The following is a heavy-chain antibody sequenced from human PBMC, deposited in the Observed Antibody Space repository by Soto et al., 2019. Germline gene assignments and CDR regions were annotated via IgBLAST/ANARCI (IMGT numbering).Heavy chain of an antibody. CDR3: ARDAGYCSGGSCYSRGNWFDP. J-gene: IGHJ5*02. D-gene: IGHD2-15*01. Sequence: QVQLVQSGAEVKKPGASVKVSCKASGYTFTSYAMHWVRQAPGQRLEWMGWINAGNGNTKYSQKFQGGVTITRDTSASTAYMELSSLRSEDTAVYYCARDAGYCSGGSCYSRGNWFDPWGQGTLVTVSS. V-gene: IGHV1-3*01. CDR1: GYTFTSYA. CDR2: INAGNGNT.